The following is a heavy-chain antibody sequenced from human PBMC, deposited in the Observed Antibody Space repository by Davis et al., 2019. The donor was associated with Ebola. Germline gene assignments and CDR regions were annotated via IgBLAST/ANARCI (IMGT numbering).Heavy chain of an antibody. D-gene: IGHD3-10*01. J-gene: IGHJ4*02. V-gene: IGHV1-18*01. CDR2: INPYNGKT. Sequence: ASVKVSCKASAYTFISYGISWVRKAPGQGLEWMGWINPYNGKTNYAQKLQGRVRMTTDKTTSTVYMELRNLRSDDTAVYYCAREGLGGSGSYYKRNLDYWGQGTLVTVSS. CDR3: AREGLGGSGSYYKRNLDY. CDR1: AYTFISYG.